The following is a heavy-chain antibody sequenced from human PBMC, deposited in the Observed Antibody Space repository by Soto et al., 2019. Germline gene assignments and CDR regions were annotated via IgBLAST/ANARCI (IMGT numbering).Heavy chain of an antibody. J-gene: IGHJ4*02. Sequence: PTETLALTFAVSGGSISSGGYSWSWIRQPPGKGLEWIGYIYHSGSTYYNPSLKSRVTISVDRSKNQFSLKLSSVTAADTAVYYCARGGRVRDPTYYFDYWGQGTLVTVSS. CDR2: IYHSGST. V-gene: IGHV4-30-2*01. CDR1: GGSISSGGYS. D-gene: IGHD3-10*01. CDR3: ARGGRVRDPTYYFDY.